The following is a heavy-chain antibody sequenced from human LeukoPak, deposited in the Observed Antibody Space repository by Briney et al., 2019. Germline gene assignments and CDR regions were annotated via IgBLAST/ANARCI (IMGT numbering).Heavy chain of an antibody. D-gene: IGHD6-19*01. CDR3: ARHNSLRTVAGPYYFDY. CDR1: GGSISSSIDY. CDR2: TYYSGST. Sequence: SETLSLTSTVSGGSISSSIDYWGWIRQPPGKGLEWIGSTYYSGSTHYNPSLKSRVTISVDTSKNQFSLKLSSVTAADTAVYYCARHNSLRTVAGPYYFDYWGQGTLVTVSS. J-gene: IGHJ4*02. V-gene: IGHV4-39*01.